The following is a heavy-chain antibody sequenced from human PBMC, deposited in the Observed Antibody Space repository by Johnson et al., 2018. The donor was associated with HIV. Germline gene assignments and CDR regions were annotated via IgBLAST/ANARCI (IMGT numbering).Heavy chain of an antibody. CDR1: GFTFSSYG. J-gene: IGHJ3*02. CDR2: ISYDGSNK. V-gene: IGHV3-30*18. Sequence: QVQLVESGGGVVQPGRSLRLSCAASGFTFSSYGMHWVRQAPGKGLEWVAVISYDGSNKYYADSVKGRFTISRDNSKNTLYLQMNSLRAEDTAVYYCANYAGLGAFDIWGQGTVVTVSS. D-gene: IGHD4-17*01. CDR3: ANYAGLGAFDI.